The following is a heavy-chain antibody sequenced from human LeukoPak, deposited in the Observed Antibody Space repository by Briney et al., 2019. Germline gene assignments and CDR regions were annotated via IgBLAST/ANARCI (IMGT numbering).Heavy chain of an antibody. CDR3: ASAGDIVVVPAATTGGFDI. V-gene: IGHV4-34*01. Sequence: SETLSLTCAVYGGSFSGYYWSWIRQPPGKGLEWIGEINHGGSTNYNPSLKSRVTISVDTSKNQFSLKLSSVTAADTAVYYCASAGDIVVVPAATTGGFDIWGQGTMVTVSS. CDR1: GGSFSGYY. J-gene: IGHJ3*02. CDR2: INHGGST. D-gene: IGHD2-2*01.